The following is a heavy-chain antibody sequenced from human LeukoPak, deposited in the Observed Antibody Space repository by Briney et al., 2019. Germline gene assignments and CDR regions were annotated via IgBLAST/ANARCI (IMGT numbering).Heavy chain of an antibody. D-gene: IGHD2-8*01. CDR1: GFDFDNYW. CDR2: MNQDGSEQ. V-gene: IGHV3-7*04. CDR3: SRGQGCAY. Sequence: PGGSLRLSCAASGFDFDNYWMTWVRQAPGKGLEWAANMNQDGSEQYYVDSVKGRFTISRDNGKKSLYLQMNSLRAEDAAVYYCSRGQGCAYWGQGTLVTVSS. J-gene: IGHJ4*02.